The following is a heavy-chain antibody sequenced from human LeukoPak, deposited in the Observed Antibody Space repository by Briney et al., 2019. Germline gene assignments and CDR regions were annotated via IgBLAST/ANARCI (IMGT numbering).Heavy chain of an antibody. J-gene: IGHJ6*02. V-gene: IGHV1-24*01. D-gene: IGHD3-3*01. CDR1: GYTLTELS. CDR3: AITIFGVVIPGYYGMDV. CDR2: FDPEDGET. Sequence: GASVKVSCKVSGYTLTELSMHWVRQAPGKGLEWMGGFDPEDGETIYAQKFQGRVTMTEDTSTDTAYMELSSLRSEDTTVYYCAITIFGVVIPGYYGMDVWGQGTTVTVSS.